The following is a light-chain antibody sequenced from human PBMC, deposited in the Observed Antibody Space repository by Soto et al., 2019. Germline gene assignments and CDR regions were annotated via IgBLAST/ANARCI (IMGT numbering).Light chain of an antibody. CDR3: QSYDTSLLI. CDR1: SGSIASSY. J-gene: IGLJ2*01. Sequence: NFMLTQPHSVSESPGQTVTISCTRSSGSIASSYVQWYQLRPGSSPTTVIYEDDQRIAGVPDLFSGSVDTSSTSASLTISGLQIEDEADYFCQSYDTSLLIFGGGTKVTVL. V-gene: IGLV6-57*01. CDR2: EDD.